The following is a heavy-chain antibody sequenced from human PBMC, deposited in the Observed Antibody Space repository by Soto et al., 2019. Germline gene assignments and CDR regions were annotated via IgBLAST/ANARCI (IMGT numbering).Heavy chain of an antibody. CDR1: GFTFSSYS. J-gene: IGHJ6*02. Sequence: GGSLRLSCAASGFTFSSYSMHWVRQAPGKGLERVTVISYDGSNKYYADSVKGRFTISRDNSKNTLYLQMNSLRAEDTAVYYCARDRETYSSSWYGGYYYYGMDVWGQGTTVTVSS. CDR3: ARDRETYSSSWYGGYYYYGMDV. CDR2: ISYDGSNK. D-gene: IGHD6-13*01. V-gene: IGHV3-30-3*01.